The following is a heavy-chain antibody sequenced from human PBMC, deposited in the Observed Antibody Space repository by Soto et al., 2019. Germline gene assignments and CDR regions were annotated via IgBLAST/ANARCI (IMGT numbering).Heavy chain of an antibody. Sequence: PSETLSLTCAVYGGSFSGYYWSWIRQPPGKGLEWIGEINHSGSTNYNPSLRSRVTISVDTSKNQFSLKLSSVTAADTAVYYCARVRHSSSYWFDTWGQGTLVTVSS. CDR3: ARVRHSSSYWFDT. CDR2: INHSGST. D-gene: IGHD6-13*01. CDR1: GGSFSGYY. J-gene: IGHJ5*02. V-gene: IGHV4-34*01.